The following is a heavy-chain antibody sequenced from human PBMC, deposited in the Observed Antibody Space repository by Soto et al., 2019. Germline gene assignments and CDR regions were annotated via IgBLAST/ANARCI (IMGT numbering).Heavy chain of an antibody. CDR1: GYTFNDYF. J-gene: IGHJ4*02. Sequence: ASVKVSCKASGYTFNDYFLHWVRQAPGQGLEWMGWIIPASGVTHYAHNFQGRVTMTSDTSVSTVFMELSSLRSDDTAIYYCARGKNSGYDYFDYWGQGTLVTASS. CDR3: ARGKNSGYDYFDY. V-gene: IGHV1-2*02. D-gene: IGHD5-12*01. CDR2: IIPASGVT.